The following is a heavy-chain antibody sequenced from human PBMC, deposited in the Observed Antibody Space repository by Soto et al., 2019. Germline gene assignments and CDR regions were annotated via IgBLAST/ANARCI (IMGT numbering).Heavy chain of an antibody. CDR1: GYTFTSYG. CDR2: INDYNGNT. J-gene: IGHJ4*02. Sequence: QVQLVQSGAEVKKPGASVKVSCKASGYTFTSYGISWVRQAPGQGLEWMGWINDYNGNTNYAQKLQGRVTMTTDTSTRTVYMELMSLRSDDTAVYYCARDVGYGLIDYWGQGTLVTVSS. CDR3: ARDVGYGLIDY. V-gene: IGHV1-18*01. D-gene: IGHD5-18*01.